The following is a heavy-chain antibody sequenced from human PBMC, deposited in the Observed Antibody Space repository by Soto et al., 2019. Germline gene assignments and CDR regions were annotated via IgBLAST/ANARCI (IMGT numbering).Heavy chain of an antibody. CDR3: AQGKYYDFWSGYPFDY. Sequence: QVQLVQSGAEVKKPGSSVKVSCKASGGTFSSYAISWVRQAPGQGLEWMGGIIPIFGTANYAQKFQGRVTTTADESSSTAYKELSSLRSEDTAVYYCAQGKYYDFWSGYPFDYWGQGTLVTVSS. V-gene: IGHV1-69*01. D-gene: IGHD3-3*01. CDR2: IIPIFGTA. J-gene: IGHJ4*02. CDR1: GGTFSSYA.